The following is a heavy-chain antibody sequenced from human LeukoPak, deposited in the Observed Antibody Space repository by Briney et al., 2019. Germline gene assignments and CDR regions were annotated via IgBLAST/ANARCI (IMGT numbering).Heavy chain of an antibody. CDR3: AKARESIVMVLYYFDY. CDR2: ISGSGGST. V-gene: IGHV3-23*01. D-gene: IGHD3-22*01. J-gene: IGHJ4*02. Sequence: GGSLRLSCAASGFTFSNYGMSWVRQAPGKGLEWVSGISGSGGSTYYADSVKGRFTISRDNSKNTLFLQMNSLRAEDTAVYYCAKARESIVMVLYYFDYWGQGTLVTVSS. CDR1: GFTFSNYG.